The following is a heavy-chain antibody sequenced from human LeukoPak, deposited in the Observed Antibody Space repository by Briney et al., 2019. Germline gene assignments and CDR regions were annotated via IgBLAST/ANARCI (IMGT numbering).Heavy chain of an antibody. CDR1: GFTFSSYG. Sequence: GGSLRLSCAASGFTFSSYGMYWVRQAPGKGLEWVAVIWYDGSNKYYADSVKGRFTISRDNSKNTLYLQMNSLRAEDTAVYYCARDYYDSSGYYNWFDPWGQGTLVTVSS. CDR3: ARDYYDSSGYYNWFDP. J-gene: IGHJ5*02. D-gene: IGHD3-22*01. CDR2: IWYDGSNK. V-gene: IGHV3-33*01.